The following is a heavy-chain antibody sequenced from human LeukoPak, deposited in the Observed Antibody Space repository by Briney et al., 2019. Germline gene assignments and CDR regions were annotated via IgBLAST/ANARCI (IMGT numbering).Heavy chain of an antibody. Sequence: GSLRLSCAASGFTFSDYYMSWVRQAPGKGLEWVSAISGSGGSTYYADSVKGRFTISRDNSKNTLYLQMNSLRAEDTAVYYCAKDLTYYYDSSGYYYSYYYYGMDVWGQGTTVTVSS. CDR3: AKDLTYYYDSSGYYYSYYYYGMDV. V-gene: IGHV3-23*01. CDR1: GFTFSDYY. D-gene: IGHD3-22*01. CDR2: ISGSGGST. J-gene: IGHJ6*02.